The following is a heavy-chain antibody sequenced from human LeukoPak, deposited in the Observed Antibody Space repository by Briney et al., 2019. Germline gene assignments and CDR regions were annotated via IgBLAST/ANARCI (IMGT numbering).Heavy chain of an antibody. CDR2: ISGSGGST. CDR1: GFTFSSYW. V-gene: IGHV3-23*01. J-gene: IGHJ4*02. D-gene: IGHD3-3*01. Sequence: GGSLRLSCAASGFTFSSYWMSWVRQAPGKGLEWVSAISGSGGSTYYADSVKGRFTISRDNSKNTLYLQMNSLRAEDTAVYYCANKVSWSGYYVYWGQGTLVTVSS. CDR3: ANKVSWSGYYVY.